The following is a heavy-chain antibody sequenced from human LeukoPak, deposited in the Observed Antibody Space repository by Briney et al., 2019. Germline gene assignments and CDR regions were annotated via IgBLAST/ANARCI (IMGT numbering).Heavy chain of an antibody. CDR3: ARERAYYDFWSGYYSPYYYYHMDV. V-gene: IGHV4-61*02. D-gene: IGHD3-3*01. J-gene: IGHJ6*04. Sequence: SQTLSLTCTVSGGSISSGSYYWSWIRQPAGKGLEWIGRIYTSGSTNYNPSLKSRVTISVDTSKNQFSLKLSSVTAADTAVYYCARERAYYDFWSGYYSPYYYYHMDVWGKGTTVTVSS. CDR1: GGSISSGSYY. CDR2: IYTSGST.